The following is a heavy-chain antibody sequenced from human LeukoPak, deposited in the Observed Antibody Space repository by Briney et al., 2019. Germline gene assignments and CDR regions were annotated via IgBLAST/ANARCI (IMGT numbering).Heavy chain of an antibody. Sequence: PGGSLRLSCAASRFTFSSYSMNWVRQAPGKGLEWVSSISSSGNYIYYADSVKGRFTISRDNSKNMLFLQMNSLTVEDTAVYYCARWGDGKKFDYWGQGTLLTVSS. CDR2: ISSSGNYI. CDR1: RFTFSSYS. J-gene: IGHJ4*02. CDR3: ARWGDGKKFDY. V-gene: IGHV3-21*01. D-gene: IGHD3-16*01.